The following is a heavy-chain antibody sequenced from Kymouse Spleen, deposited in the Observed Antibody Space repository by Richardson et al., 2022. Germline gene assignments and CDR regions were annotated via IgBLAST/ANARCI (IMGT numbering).Heavy chain of an antibody. CDR2: INHSGST. CDR1: GGSFSGYY. D-gene: IGHD1-26*01. J-gene: IGHJ5*02. Sequence: QVQLQQWGAGLLKPSETLSLTCAVYGGSFSGYYWSWIRQPPGKGLEWIGEINHSGSTNYNPSLKSRVTISVDTSKNQFSLKLSSVTAADTAVYYCALVGATRWFDPWGQGTLVTVSS. CDR3: ALVGATRWFDP. V-gene: IGHV4-34*01.